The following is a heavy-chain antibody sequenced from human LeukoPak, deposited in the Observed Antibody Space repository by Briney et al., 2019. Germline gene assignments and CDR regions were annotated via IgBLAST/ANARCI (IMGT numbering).Heavy chain of an antibody. Sequence: GGSLRLSCAASGFTFNDYYMSWIRQAPGKGLEWLSYINIGGTNTHYADSVKGRFTISRDNAKKSLYLEMNNLRAEDKAVYYCATDGAGFDTWGQGVLVTVPS. CDR3: ATDGAGFDT. J-gene: IGHJ5*02. CDR2: INIGGTNT. CDR1: GFTFNDYY. V-gene: IGHV3-11*01.